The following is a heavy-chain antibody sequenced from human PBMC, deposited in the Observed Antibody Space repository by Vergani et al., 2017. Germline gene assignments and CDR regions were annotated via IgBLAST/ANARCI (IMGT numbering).Heavy chain of an antibody. CDR1: GYTFTGYY. V-gene: IGHV1-2*02. D-gene: IGHD3-10*01. Sequence: QVQLVQSGAEVKKPGASVKVSCKASGYTFTGYYMHWVRQAPGQGLEWMGWINPNSGGTNYTQKFQGRVTMTRDTSISTAYMELSRLGADDTAVYWCARGVYYYGAGGPLYFFDCWSQGTLVTVSS. CDR2: INPNSGGT. CDR3: ARGVYYYGAGGPLYFFDC. J-gene: IGHJ4*02.